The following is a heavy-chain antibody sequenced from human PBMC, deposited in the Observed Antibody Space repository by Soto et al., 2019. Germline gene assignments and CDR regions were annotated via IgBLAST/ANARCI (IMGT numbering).Heavy chain of an antibody. J-gene: IGHJ5*02. Sequence: QVQLQESGPGLVKPSETLSLTCTVSGGSVSSGSYYWSWIRQPPGKGLEWIGYIYYSGSTNYNPSPNSRVTISVDTSKNQFSLKLSSVTAADTAVYYCARNPGDRSCWFDPWGQGTLVTVSS. CDR2: IYYSGST. D-gene: IGHD1-26*01. CDR1: GGSVSSGSYY. V-gene: IGHV4-61*01. CDR3: ARNPGDRSCWFDP.